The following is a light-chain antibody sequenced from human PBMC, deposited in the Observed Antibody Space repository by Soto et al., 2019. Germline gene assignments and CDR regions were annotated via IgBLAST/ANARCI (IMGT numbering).Light chain of an antibody. CDR1: SSDVGAYKY. CDR2: EVT. V-gene: IGLV2-8*01. J-gene: IGLJ3*02. CDR3: TSNVGNDIWV. Sequence: QSALTQPPSASGSPGQSVTISCTGTSSDVGAYKYVSWYQQYPGKAPKLMIYEVTKRPSGVHDRFSGSKSGNTASLTVSGLQAEDEADYSYTSNVGNDIWVLGGGTKLTVL.